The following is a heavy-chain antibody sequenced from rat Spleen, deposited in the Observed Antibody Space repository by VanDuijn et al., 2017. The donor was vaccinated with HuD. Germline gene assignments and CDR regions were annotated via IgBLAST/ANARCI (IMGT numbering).Heavy chain of an antibody. CDR2: VWYDGDT. CDR3: ARDTYLGYNFDY. V-gene: IGHV2-34*01. CDR1: GFSLTSFS. Sequence: QVQLKESGPGLVQPSETLSLTCTVSGFSLTSFSISWVRQPSGEGPEWLGRVWYDGDTAYNSALKSRLSISRDTSKSQLFLEMNSLQTEDTATYYCARDTYLGYNFDYWGQGVMVTVSS. J-gene: IGHJ2*01. D-gene: IGHD1-9*01.